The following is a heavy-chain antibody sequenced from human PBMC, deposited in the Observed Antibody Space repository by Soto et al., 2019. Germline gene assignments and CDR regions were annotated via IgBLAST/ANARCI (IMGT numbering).Heavy chain of an antibody. CDR3: AREVVVVVAATGRRNWFDP. D-gene: IGHD2-15*01. Sequence: GGSLRLSCAASGFTFSSYSMNWVRQAPGKGLEWVSSISSSSSYIYYADSVKGRFTISRDNAKNSLYLQMNSLRAEDTAVYYCAREVVVVVAATGRRNWFDPWGQGTLVTVSS. V-gene: IGHV3-21*01. CDR1: GFTFSSYS. CDR2: ISSSSSYI. J-gene: IGHJ5*02.